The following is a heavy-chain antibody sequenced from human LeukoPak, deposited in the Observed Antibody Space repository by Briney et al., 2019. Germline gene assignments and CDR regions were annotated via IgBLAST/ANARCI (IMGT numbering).Heavy chain of an antibody. Sequence: ASVKLSCKASGYTVTGYDMHWVRQAPGQGLGWMGWINPNSSGTNYAQTFQGRVTMTRDTSISTAYMELSRLRSDDTAVYYCARSTSDETWIQLWLGHAFDIWGQGTMVTVSS. CDR3: ARSTSDETWIQLWLGHAFDI. CDR1: GYTVTGYD. D-gene: IGHD5-18*01. V-gene: IGHV1-2*02. CDR2: INPNSSGT. J-gene: IGHJ3*02.